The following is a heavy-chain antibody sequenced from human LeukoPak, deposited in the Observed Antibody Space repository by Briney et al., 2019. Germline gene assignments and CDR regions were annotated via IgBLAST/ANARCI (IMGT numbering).Heavy chain of an antibody. CDR3: ARESYYDFWSGYYRYGSYYMDV. J-gene: IGHJ6*03. D-gene: IGHD3-3*01. CDR2: ISSSSSTI. V-gene: IGHV3-48*04. Sequence: GGSLRLSCAASGFTFSSYSMNWVRQAPGKGLEWVSYISSSSSTIYYADSVKGRFTISRDNAKNSLYLQMNSLRAEDTAAYYCARESYYDFWSGYYRYGSYYMDVWGKGTTVTVSS. CDR1: GFTFSSYS.